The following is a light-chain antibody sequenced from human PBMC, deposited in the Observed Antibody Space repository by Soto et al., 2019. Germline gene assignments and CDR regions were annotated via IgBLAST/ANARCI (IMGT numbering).Light chain of an antibody. CDR2: SNH. V-gene: IGLV1-47*02. Sequence: QSVLTQPSSASGTPGQRVTIACPGSSSNIGSNHVYWYQQVPGTAPKLLIYSNHQRPSGVPDRFYGSKSGTAASLAISELRSEDEADYYCAAWDDSLSNFVFGTGTKVTVL. CDR3: AAWDDSLSNFV. J-gene: IGLJ1*01. CDR1: SSNIGSNH.